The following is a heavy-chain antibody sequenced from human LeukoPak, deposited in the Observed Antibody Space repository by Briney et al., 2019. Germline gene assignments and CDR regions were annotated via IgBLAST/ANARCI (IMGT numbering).Heavy chain of an antibody. D-gene: IGHD3-16*01. Sequence: GGFLRLSCAVSGLTFNNYAMSWVSQAPGKGLEWVSAISKSGDHTYYAASAKGRFTIYRDNSKNTQYLQMNSLRAEDTAVYYCATSWGPDTSAFRWGRDGMDVWGQGTTVIVS. CDR3: ATSWGPDTSAFRWGRDGMDV. J-gene: IGHJ6*02. CDR2: ISKSGDHT. V-gene: IGHV3-23*01. CDR1: GLTFNNYA.